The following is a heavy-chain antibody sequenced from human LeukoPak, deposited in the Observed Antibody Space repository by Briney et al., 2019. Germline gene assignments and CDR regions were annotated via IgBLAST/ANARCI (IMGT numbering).Heavy chain of an antibody. CDR2: MNPNSGNT. CDR3: ARGLSSGDY. V-gene: IGHV1-8*01. D-gene: IGHD6-19*01. J-gene: IGHJ4*02. CDR1: GYTFTSYD. Sequence: GESLKISCKGSGYTFTSYDINWVRQATGQGLEWMGWMNPNSGNTGYAQKFQGRVTMTRNTSISTAYMELSSLRSEDTAVYYCARGLSSGDYWGQGTLVTVSS.